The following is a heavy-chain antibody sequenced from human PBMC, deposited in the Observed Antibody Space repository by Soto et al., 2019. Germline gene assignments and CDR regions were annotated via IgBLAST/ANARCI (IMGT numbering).Heavy chain of an antibody. CDR3: ARHDFGNWFDP. CDR2: IYYSGST. D-gene: IGHD3-3*01. J-gene: IGHJ5*02. Sequence: SETLSLTCTVSGGSISSSRYYWGWIRQPPGKGLEWIGSIYYSGSTYYNPSLKSRVTISVDTSKNQFSLKLSSVTAADTAVYYCARHDFGNWFDPWGQGTLVTVSS. CDR1: GGSISSSRYY. V-gene: IGHV4-39*01.